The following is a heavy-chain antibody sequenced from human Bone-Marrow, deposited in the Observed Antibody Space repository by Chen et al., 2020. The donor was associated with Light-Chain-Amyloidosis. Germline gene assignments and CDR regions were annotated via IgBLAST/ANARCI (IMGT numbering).Heavy chain of an antibody. V-gene: IGHV4-39*01. CDR2: VYYGGST. D-gene: IGHD2-8*01. J-gene: IGHJ5*02. CDR1: GGSITSSGYY. Sequence: QLQLQEAGPGLVKPSETLSLTCTISGGSITSSGYYWGWFRQPPGKGLEWVATVYYGGSTYYNPALKNRVLISVDTSRNQFSLKLASVTGSDTAVYFCARNCTSEIRGGWFDPWGPGTLVTVYS. CDR3: ARNCTSEIRGGWFDP.